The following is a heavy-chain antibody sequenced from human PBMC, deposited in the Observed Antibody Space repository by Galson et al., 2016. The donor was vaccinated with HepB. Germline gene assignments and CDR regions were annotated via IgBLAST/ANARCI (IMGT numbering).Heavy chain of an antibody. D-gene: IGHD4-17*01. CDR3: ARVADYGDAYYYYAMDV. CDR2: IIPMFRTP. CDR1: GGIFSTFG. J-gene: IGHJ6*02. V-gene: IGHV1-69*13. Sequence: SVKVSCKASGGIFSTFGISWVRQAPGQGLEWMGGIIPMFRTPTYAQKFQGRVTITADEGTRTAYMDLSSLRPEDTALYYWARVADYGDAYYYYAMDVWGPGTTVTVSS.